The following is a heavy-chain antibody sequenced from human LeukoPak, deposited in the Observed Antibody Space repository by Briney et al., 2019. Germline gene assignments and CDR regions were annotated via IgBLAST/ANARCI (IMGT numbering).Heavy chain of an antibody. CDR1: GGSISLWQ. CDR2: LHTSGGP. J-gene: IGHJ4*02. D-gene: IGHD3-16*01. V-gene: IGHV4-4*07. CDR3: APGGGPFDY. Sequence: SETLSLTCSVSGGSISLWQWNWIRQVAGKGLEWIGRLHTSGGPKYNPSLKSRVTMSLDTSKNQFFLKVSSVTAADTAVYFCAPGGGPFDYWGQGILVTVSS.